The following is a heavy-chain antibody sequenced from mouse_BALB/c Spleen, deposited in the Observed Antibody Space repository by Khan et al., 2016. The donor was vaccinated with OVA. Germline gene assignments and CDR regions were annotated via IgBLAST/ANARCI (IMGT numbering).Heavy chain of an antibody. J-gene: IGHJ3*01. V-gene: IGHV5-6*01. CDR2: ISSGGDYT. CDR1: GFTFSSYS. D-gene: IGHD4-1*01. Sequence: EVELVESGGDLVKPGGSLKLSCAASGFTFSSYSMSWVRQTPDKRLEWVASISSGGDYTYYPDSVKGRFTISRDNAKNTLYLQMSDLTSEDTAMYYCADHLTGSLAYWGQGTLVTVSA. CDR3: ADHLTGSLAY.